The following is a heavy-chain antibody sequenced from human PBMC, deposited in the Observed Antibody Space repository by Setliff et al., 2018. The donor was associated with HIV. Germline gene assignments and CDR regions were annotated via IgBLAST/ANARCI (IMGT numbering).Heavy chain of an antibody. CDR1: GASISSGNYY. Sequence: SETLSLTCTVSGASISSGNYYRSWIRQPAGKGLEWIGRIYTSGSTNYNPSLKSRVTISLDTSKNQFSLKLSSVTAADTAVYYCARDQADVYNYLLSGAFDFWGQGAMVTV. CDR2: IYTSGST. D-gene: IGHD3-10*01. J-gene: IGHJ3*01. CDR3: ARDQADVYNYLLSGAFDF. V-gene: IGHV4-61*02.